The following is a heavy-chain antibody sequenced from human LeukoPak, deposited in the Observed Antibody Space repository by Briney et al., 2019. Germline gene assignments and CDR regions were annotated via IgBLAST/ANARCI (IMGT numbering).Heavy chain of an antibody. V-gene: IGHV4-4*07. D-gene: IGHD3-3*01. CDR1: GGSISRYS. CDR3: ARGYYDFWSGYLYYYYMDV. CDR2: SYTSGST. Sequence: SETLSLTCTVSGGSISRYSWSWIRQPAGKGLEWIGRSYTSGSTNYNPSLKSRVTMSVDTSKNQFSLKLSSVTAADTAVYYCARGYYDFWSGYLYYYYMDVWGKGTTVTVSS. J-gene: IGHJ6*03.